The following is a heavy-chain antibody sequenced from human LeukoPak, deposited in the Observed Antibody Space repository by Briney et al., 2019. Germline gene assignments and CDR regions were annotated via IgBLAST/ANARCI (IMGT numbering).Heavy chain of an antibody. J-gene: IGHJ5*02. V-gene: IGHV1-2*02. CDR1: GYTFTGYY. CDR3: ARGGYTFDHNWFDP. Sequence: ASVKVSCKASGYTFTGYYMHWVRQAPGQGLEWVGCINPNSGGTNYAQKFQGRVTMTRDTSISTAYMEVSSLRSDETAVYYCARGGYTFDHNWFDPWGQGTLVTVSS. CDR2: INPNSGGT. D-gene: IGHD5-18*01.